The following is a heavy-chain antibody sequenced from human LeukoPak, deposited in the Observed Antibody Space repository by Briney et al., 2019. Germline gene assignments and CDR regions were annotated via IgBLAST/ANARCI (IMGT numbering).Heavy chain of an antibody. V-gene: IGHV3-72*01. CDR2: TRNKANSYTT. Sequence: PGGSLRLSCAASGFTFSDHYMDWVRQAPGKGLEWVGRTRNKANSYTTEYAASVKGRFTISRDDSKNSLYLQMNSLKTEDTAVYYCDTNLGYSRRDNYYFDYWGQGTLVTVSP. J-gene: IGHJ4*02. CDR3: DTNLGYSRRDNYYFDY. D-gene: IGHD1-26*01. CDR1: GFTFSDHY.